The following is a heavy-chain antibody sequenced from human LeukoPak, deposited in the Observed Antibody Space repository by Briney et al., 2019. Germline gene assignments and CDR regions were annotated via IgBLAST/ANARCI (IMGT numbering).Heavy chain of an antibody. D-gene: IGHD2-2*02. CDR2: IKQDGSEK. Sequence: GGSLRLSCAASGFTFSSYWMSWVRQAPGKGLEWVANIKQDGSEKYYVDSVKGRFTISRDNAKNSLYLQMNSLRAEDTAVYYCARDRYCSSTSCYIGLDPWGQGTLVTVSS. CDR3: ARDRYCSSTSCYIGLDP. V-gene: IGHV3-7*01. J-gene: IGHJ5*02. CDR1: GFTFSSYW.